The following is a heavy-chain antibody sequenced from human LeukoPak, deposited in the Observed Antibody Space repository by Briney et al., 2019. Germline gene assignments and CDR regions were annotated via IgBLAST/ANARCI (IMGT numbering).Heavy chain of an antibody. CDR2: ISGSGGST. Sequence: GGSLRLSCAASGFTFSSYAMSWVRQAPGKGLEWVSAISGSGGSTYYADSVRGRFTISRDNSKNTLYLQMNSLRAEDTAVYYCANKGTLSPFDDAFDIWGQGTMVTVSS. V-gene: IGHV3-23*01. CDR3: ANKGTLSPFDDAFDI. J-gene: IGHJ3*02. D-gene: IGHD1-7*01. CDR1: GFTFSSYA.